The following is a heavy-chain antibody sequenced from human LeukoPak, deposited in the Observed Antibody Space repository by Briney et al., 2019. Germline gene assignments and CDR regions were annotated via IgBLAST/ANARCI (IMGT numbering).Heavy chain of an antibody. CDR2: LYPSGSS. D-gene: IGHD3-10*01. V-gene: IGHV4-4*07. J-gene: IGHJ4*02. Sequence: SETLSLTCTVSGASISPYYWSWIRQPAGKGLEWIGRLYPSGSSDYNPSLKGRVSISVGTSNNQFSLRVTSVTAADTAIYYCARDLSGSLYFDYWGQGILVTVSA. CDR3: ARDLSGSLYFDY. CDR1: GASISPYY.